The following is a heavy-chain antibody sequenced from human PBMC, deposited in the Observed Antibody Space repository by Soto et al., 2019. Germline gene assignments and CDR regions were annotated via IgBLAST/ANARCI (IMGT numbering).Heavy chain of an antibody. CDR3: TTMRSRAQPRRGHSSGWYRAFEEFAH. CDR1: GYTLSGSS. D-gene: IGHD6-19*01. CDR2: FDPEDGET. Sequence: QVHLEQSGAEVKKPGASVKVACKVSGYTLSGSSMHWVRQAPGKGPEWMGGFDPEDGETIFTQKFRGRVTMTEDSSTDTSFLEVSGLRSEDTAVYYCTTMRSRAQPRRGHSSGWYRAFEEFAHWGQGTLVTVSS. J-gene: IGHJ4*02. V-gene: IGHV1-24*01.